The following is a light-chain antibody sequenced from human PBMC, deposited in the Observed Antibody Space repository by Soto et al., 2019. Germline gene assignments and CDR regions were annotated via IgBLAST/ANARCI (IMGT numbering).Light chain of an antibody. V-gene: IGKV1-5*03. CDR2: KAS. CDR3: QQYNSYST. J-gene: IGKJ2*01. CDR1: QNINNW. Sequence: DIQMTQSPSTLSASVGDRVTITCRASQNINNWLAWYQQKPGKAPKLLIYKASSLESGVPSRFSGSRSGTVFTLTISSLQPDDLATYYCQQYNSYSTFGQGTKLEIK.